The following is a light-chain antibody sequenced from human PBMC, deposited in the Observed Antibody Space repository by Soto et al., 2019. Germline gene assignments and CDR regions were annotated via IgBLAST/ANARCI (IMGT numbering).Light chain of an antibody. J-gene: IGLJ2*01. CDR2: GNT. V-gene: IGLV1-40*01. CDR1: SSNIGAGYD. Sequence: QSVLTQPPSVSGAPGQRVTISCTGSSSNIGAGYDVHWYQQLPGTAPKLLVHGNTDRPSGVPDRFSGSKSGTSASLAITGLQAEDEAVYYCQSYDSSLSGWLFGGGTKVTVL. CDR3: QSYDSSLSGWL.